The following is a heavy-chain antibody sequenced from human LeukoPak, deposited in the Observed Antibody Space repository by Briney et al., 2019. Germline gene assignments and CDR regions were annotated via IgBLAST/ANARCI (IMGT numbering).Heavy chain of an antibody. V-gene: IGHV3-23*01. CDR2: ISDTGRRT. CDR3: ARHDSFIPY. J-gene: IGHJ4*02. CDR1: GFTFTTYA. D-gene: IGHD3-16*02. Sequence: GGSLRLAWAPAGFTFTTYAMSWVRQAAGKWLEWVSGISDTGRRTYYTDSVQGRFTTSRDKSKKTVYLLMNPLRADDTAVYFCARHDSFIPYWGQGTLVTVSS.